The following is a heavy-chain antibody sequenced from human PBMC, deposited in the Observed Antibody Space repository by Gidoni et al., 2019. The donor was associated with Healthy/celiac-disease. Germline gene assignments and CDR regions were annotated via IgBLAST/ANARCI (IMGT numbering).Heavy chain of an antibody. V-gene: IGHV3-33*01. D-gene: IGHD4-17*01. CDR3: ARVFYGDYSPDY. CDR1: GFPFSSHG. J-gene: IGHJ4*02. Sequence: QVQLVESGGGVVQPGGSLRLSCAASGFPFSSHGMHWVRQAPGKGLEWVAVIWYDGSNKYYADSVKGRFTISRDNSKNTLYLQMNSLRAEDTAVYYCARVFYGDYSPDYWGQGTLVTVSS. CDR2: IWYDGSNK.